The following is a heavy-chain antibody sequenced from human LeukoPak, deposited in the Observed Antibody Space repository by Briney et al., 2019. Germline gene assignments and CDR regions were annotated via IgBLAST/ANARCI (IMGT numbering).Heavy chain of an antibody. J-gene: IGHJ5*02. Sequence: SETLSLTCTVSGGSISSSSYYWGWIRQPPGKGLEWIGSFYYSESTYCNSSLKSRVTISVDTSKNQFSLKLSSVTAADTAVYYCARQTRLLWFGELNLSWFDPWGQGTLVTVSS. CDR3: ARQTRLLWFGELNLSWFDP. D-gene: IGHD3-10*01. CDR1: GGSISSSSYY. CDR2: FYYSEST. V-gene: IGHV4-39*01.